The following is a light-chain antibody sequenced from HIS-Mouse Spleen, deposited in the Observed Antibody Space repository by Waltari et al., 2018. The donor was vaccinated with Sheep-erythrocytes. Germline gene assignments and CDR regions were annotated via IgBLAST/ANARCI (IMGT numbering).Light chain of an antibody. Sequence: QSALTQPPSASGSPGQSVTISCTGTSSDVGGYNYVPWYQQHPGKAPKLMIYDVSKRPSGVPDRCAGAKSGNTASLTISGLQAEDEADYYCCSYAGSYNHVFATGTKVTVL. CDR2: DVS. CDR1: SSDVGGYNY. V-gene: IGLV2-8*01. J-gene: IGLJ1*01. CDR3: CSYAGSYNHV.